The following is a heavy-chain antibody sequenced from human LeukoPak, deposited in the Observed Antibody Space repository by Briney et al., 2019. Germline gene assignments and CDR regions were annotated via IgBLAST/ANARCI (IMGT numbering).Heavy chain of an antibody. J-gene: IGHJ6*03. D-gene: IGHD3-10*01. Sequence: PGGSLRLSCAASGFTFSSYSMNWVRQAPGKGLEWVSSISSSSSYIYYADSVKGRFTISRDNAKNSLYLQTNSLRAEDTAVYYCARDSYYYGSGSLDPYYYYYYMDVWGKGTTVTVSS. CDR3: ARDSYYYGSGSLDPYYYYYYMDV. CDR1: GFTFSSYS. CDR2: ISSSSSYI. V-gene: IGHV3-21*01.